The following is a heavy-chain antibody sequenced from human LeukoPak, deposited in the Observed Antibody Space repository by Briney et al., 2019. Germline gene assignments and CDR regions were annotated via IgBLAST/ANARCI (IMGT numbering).Heavy chain of an antibody. CDR2: IYTGGSS. CDR1: GFTFSNAW. CDR3: ARFVLRVYLD. D-gene: IGHD2-8*01. V-gene: IGHV3-66*02. J-gene: IGHJ4*02. Sequence: GGSLRLSCAASGFTFSNAWMSWVRQAPGKGLEWVSVIYTGGSSFYSDSVRGRFTVSRDKSKNTVYLQMDSLRPDDTAVYYCARFVLRVYLDWGQGTLVTVSS.